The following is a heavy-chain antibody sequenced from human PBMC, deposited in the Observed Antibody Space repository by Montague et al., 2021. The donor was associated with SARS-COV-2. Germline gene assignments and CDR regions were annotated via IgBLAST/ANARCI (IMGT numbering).Heavy chain of an antibody. J-gene: IGHJ3*02. CDR2: IYDSGST. D-gene: IGHD5-12*01. CDR1: GGSISSNNYY. V-gene: IGHV4-39*02. CDR3: ARRGRKLLPVATTIGGFDI. Sequence: SETLSLTCTVSGGSISSNNYYWDWIRQPPGKGLEWIGSIYDSGSTYYNPSLKSRVTISVDTSKNHFSLKLNSVTAADTAVYYCARRGRKLLPVATTIGGFDIWGQGTMSPSLQ.